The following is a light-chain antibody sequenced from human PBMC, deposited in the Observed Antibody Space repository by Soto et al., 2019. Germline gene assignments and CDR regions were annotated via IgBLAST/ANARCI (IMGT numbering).Light chain of an antibody. CDR3: QQYSHLIT. J-gene: IGKJ5*01. Sequence: DIQMPQSPSTLSGSVGDRVTITCRASQTISSWLAWYQQKPGKAPKLLIYKASTLKSGVPSRFSGSGSGTEFTLTISSLQPDDIATYYCQQYSHLITFGQGTRLEIK. CDR1: QTISSW. CDR2: KAS. V-gene: IGKV1-5*03.